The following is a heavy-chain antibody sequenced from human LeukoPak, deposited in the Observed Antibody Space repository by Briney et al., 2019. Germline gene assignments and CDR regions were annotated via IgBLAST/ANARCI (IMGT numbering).Heavy chain of an antibody. D-gene: IGHD4-17*01. Sequence: ASVKVSCKASGGTFSSYAISWVRQAPGQGLEWMGGIIPIFGTANYAQKLQGRVTMTTDTSTSTAYMELRSLRSDDTAVYYCASGTVTTLDYWGQGTLVTVSS. CDR3: ASGTVTTLDY. V-gene: IGHV1-69*05. J-gene: IGHJ4*02. CDR1: GGTFSSYA. CDR2: IIPIFGTA.